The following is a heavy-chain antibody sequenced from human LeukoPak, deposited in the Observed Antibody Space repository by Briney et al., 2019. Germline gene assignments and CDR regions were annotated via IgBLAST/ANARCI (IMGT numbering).Heavy chain of an antibody. CDR1: RNTFNGNY. CDR2: INPNTGGT. CDR3: ARGGHGHTQNDY. V-gene: IGHV1-2*02. Sequence: ASVKVSCKSSRNTFNGNYMHWVRQTPGQGLEWMGWINPNTGGTNYAQNFQGRVTMTRDTSITTSYMELSSLLSDDTALYYCARGGHGHTQNDYWGQGTLVTVSS. D-gene: IGHD5-24*01. J-gene: IGHJ4*02.